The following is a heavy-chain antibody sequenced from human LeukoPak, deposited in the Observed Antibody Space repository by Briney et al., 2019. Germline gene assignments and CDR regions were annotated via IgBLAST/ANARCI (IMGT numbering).Heavy chain of an antibody. D-gene: IGHD4-17*01. CDR2: IYTSGST. CDR3: ARDGNDYGDYARDY. V-gene: IGHV4-61*02. J-gene: IGHJ4*02. CDR1: GGSISSGSYY. Sequence: SETLSLTCTVSGGSISSGSYYWSWLRQPAGTGLEWIGRIYTSGSTNYNPSLKSRVTISVDTSKNQFSLKLSSVTAADTAVYYCARDGNDYGDYARDYWGQGTLVTVSS.